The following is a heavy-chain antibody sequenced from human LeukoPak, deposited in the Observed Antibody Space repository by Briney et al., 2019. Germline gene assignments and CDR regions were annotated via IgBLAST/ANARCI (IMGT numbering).Heavy chain of an antibody. CDR1: GFTVSSNN. Sequence: GGSLRLSCAASGFTVSSNNMNWVRQAPGKGLEWVASIKPDGSEKYYLNSVKGRFTISRDNARDSLYLQMNSLRDDDTSVYFCARDASALYWGRGTLVTVS. D-gene: IGHD6-19*01. V-gene: IGHV3-7*01. J-gene: IGHJ4*02. CDR2: IKPDGSEK. CDR3: ARDASALY.